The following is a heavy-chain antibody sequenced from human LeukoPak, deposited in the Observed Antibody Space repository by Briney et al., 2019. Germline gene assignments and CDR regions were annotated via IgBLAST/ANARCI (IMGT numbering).Heavy chain of an antibody. Sequence: GGSLRLSCAASGFTFDDYAMHWVRQAPGKGLEWVSGISWNSGSIGYADSVKGRFTISRDNAENSLYLQMNSLRAEDTALYYCAKDTSSGYYYAPFDYWGQGTLVTVSS. CDR3: AKDTSSGYYYAPFDY. J-gene: IGHJ4*02. D-gene: IGHD3-22*01. CDR2: ISWNSGSI. V-gene: IGHV3-9*01. CDR1: GFTFDDYA.